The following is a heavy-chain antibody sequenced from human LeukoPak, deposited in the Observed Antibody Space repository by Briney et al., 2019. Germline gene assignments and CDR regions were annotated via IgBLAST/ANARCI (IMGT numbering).Heavy chain of an antibody. CDR1: GGSTSSTNYY. CDR3: ARHSDRLQSGENAFDI. V-gene: IGHV4-39*01. D-gene: IGHD4-11*01. CDR2: IFYSGTT. Sequence: SEILSLTCTVSGGSTSSTNYYWGWIRQPPGKGLEWIGSIFYSGTTYYNPSLKSRVTVSVDRTKNQFSLKLTSVTAADTAVYYCARHSDRLQSGENAFDIWGQGTMVTVSS. J-gene: IGHJ3*02.